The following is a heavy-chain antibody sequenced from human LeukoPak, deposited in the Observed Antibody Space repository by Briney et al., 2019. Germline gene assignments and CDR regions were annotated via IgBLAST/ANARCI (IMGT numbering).Heavy chain of an antibody. CDR3: ARDLGRTYYYDSSGYLDY. J-gene: IGHJ4*02. Sequence: GGSLRLSCAASGFTFSDYCMSWIRQAPGKGLEWVSYISSSSSYTNYADSVKGRFTISRGNAKNSLYLQMNSLRAEDTAVYYCARDLGRTYYYDSSGYLDYWGQGTLVTVSS. D-gene: IGHD3-22*01. V-gene: IGHV3-11*05. CDR1: GFTFSDYC. CDR2: ISSSSSYT.